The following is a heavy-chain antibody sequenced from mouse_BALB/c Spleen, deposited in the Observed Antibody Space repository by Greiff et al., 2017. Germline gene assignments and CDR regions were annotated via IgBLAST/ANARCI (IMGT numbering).Heavy chain of an antibody. J-gene: IGHJ4*01. V-gene: IGHV5-4*02. CDR2: ISDGGSYT. CDR1: GFTFSDYY. CDR3: ARGSLLPYYYAMDY. D-gene: IGHD1-2*01. Sequence: EVKVEESGGGLVKPGGSLKLSCAASGFTFSDYYMYWVRQTPEKRLEWVATISDGGSYTYYPDSVKGRFTISRDNAKNNLYLQMSSLKSEDTAMYYCARGSLLPYYYAMDYWGQGTSVTVSS.